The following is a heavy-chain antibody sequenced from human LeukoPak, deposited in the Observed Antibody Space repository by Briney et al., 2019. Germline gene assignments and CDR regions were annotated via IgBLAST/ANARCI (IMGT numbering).Heavy chain of an antibody. V-gene: IGHV4-38-2*01. CDR3: ARVGRIVVAGKGFDY. J-gene: IGHJ4*02. Sequence: SETLSLTCAVSGYSISRAYYWGLIRQSPGKGLGWVGRIIHSGNTYYSPSLKGRGTLLVGTAKNQFSLELSSLTPPEPAVDVCARVGRIVVAGKGFDYWGQGTLVTVSS. D-gene: IGHD6-19*01. CDR2: IIHSGNT. CDR1: GYSISRAYY.